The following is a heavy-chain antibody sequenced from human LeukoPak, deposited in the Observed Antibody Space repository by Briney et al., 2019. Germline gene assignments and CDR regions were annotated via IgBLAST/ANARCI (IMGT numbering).Heavy chain of an antibody. CDR2: IYYSGTT. J-gene: IGHJ4*02. D-gene: IGHD6-13*01. V-gene: IGHV4-59*03. CDR3: ATPIGDSSSSEE. CDR1: GASISNYY. Sequence: SETLSLTCSVSGASISNYYWSWIRQPPGKGLEWIGYIYYSGTTNYNPSLNSRVTISVDKSKNQLSLKPSSVTAADTAVYYCATPIGDSSSSEEWGQGTLVTVSS.